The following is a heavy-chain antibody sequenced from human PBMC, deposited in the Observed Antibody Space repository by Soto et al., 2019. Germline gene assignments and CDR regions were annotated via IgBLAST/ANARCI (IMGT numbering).Heavy chain of an antibody. Sequence: GGSLRLSCGALGFTFSSDGMHWFRQAPGKGLEWVAVISSDGSNKYYGDSVKGRFTISRDNSKNTLYLQMNSLRVEDKAVYYYAGGYYFFEYWGQGTLVTVSS. CDR2: ISSDGSNK. CDR3: AGGYYFFEY. D-gene: IGHD3-10*01. J-gene: IGHJ4*02. CDR1: GFTFSSDG. V-gene: IGHV3-30*03.